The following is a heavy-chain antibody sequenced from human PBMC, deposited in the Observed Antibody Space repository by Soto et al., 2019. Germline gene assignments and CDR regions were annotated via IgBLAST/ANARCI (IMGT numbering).Heavy chain of an antibody. CDR3: ASRPGVLVPPEVFRLDY. J-gene: IGHJ4*02. D-gene: IGHD2-8*01. CDR2: LYSGGST. V-gene: IGHV3-66*01. CDR1: GITVNVTF. Sequence: GSLGLCCASCGITVNVTFMAVVRRTQGKGLEWVSFLYSGGSTYYADSVKGRFTISRDNSKNTLYLQMNSLRAEDTAVYYCASRPGVLVPPEVFRLDYWGEGTLGTGSS.